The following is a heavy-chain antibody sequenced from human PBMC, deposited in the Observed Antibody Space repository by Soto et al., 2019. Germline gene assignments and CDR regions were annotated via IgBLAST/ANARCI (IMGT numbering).Heavy chain of an antibody. CDR2: IYYSGST. CDR3: ASSTYYDFWSGYSDYYMDV. Sequence: SETLSLTCTVSGGSISSYYWSWIRQPPGKGLEWIGYIYYSGSTNYNPSLKSRVTISVDTSKNQFSLKLSSVTAADTAVYYCASSTYYDFWSGYSDYYMDVWGKGTTVTVSS. V-gene: IGHV4-59*01. D-gene: IGHD3-3*01. J-gene: IGHJ6*03. CDR1: GGSISSYY.